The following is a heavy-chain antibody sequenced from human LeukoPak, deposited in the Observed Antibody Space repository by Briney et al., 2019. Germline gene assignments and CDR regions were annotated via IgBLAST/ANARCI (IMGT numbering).Heavy chain of an antibody. CDR2: INHSGST. Sequence: SETLSLTCAVYGGSFSGYYWSWIRQPPGKGLEWIGEINHSGSTNYNPSLKSRVTISVDTSKNQFSLKLSSVTAADTAVYYCARGIPAALSDWGQGTPVTVSS. CDR3: ARGIPAALSD. J-gene: IGHJ4*02. D-gene: IGHD2-2*01. V-gene: IGHV4-34*01. CDR1: GGSFSGYY.